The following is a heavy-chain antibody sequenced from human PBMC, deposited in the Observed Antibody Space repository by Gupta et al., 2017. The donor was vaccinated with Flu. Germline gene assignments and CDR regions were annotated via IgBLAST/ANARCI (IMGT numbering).Heavy chain of an antibody. D-gene: IGHD6-19*01. Sequence: QVQLVESGGGVVQPGRSLRLSCAASGFTFSSYGMHWVRQAPGKGLEWVAVIWYDGSNKYYADSVKGRFTISRDNSKNTLYLQMNSLRAEDTAVYYCAAWYSSGWYGGIDYWGQGTLVTVSS. CDR3: AAWYSSGWYGGIDY. V-gene: IGHV3-33*01. CDR1: GFTFSSYG. CDR2: IWYDGSNK. J-gene: IGHJ4*02.